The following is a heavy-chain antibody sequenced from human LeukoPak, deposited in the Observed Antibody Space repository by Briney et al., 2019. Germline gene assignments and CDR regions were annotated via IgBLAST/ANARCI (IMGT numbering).Heavy chain of an antibody. Sequence: ETLSLTCTVSGGSISSGGYYWSWIRQHPGKGLEWVSAISGSGGSTYYADSVKGRFTISRDNSKNTLYLQMNSLRAEDTAVYYCAKWNGSGSAYGMDVWGKGTTVTVSS. CDR1: GGSISSGGYY. CDR3: AKWNGSGSAYGMDV. J-gene: IGHJ6*04. D-gene: IGHD3-10*01. CDR2: ISGSGGST. V-gene: IGHV3-23*01.